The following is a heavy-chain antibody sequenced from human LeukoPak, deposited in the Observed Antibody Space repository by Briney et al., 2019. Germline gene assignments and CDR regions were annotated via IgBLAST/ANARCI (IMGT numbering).Heavy chain of an antibody. CDR1: GFTFHDYG. CDR2: INWNGDRT. J-gene: IGHJ4*02. V-gene: IGHV3-20*04. Sequence: GGPLRLSCAAYGFTFHDYGMSWVRQSPGKGLEWVSGINWNGDRTGYADSVKGRFTISRDNAKKSLYLQMNSLRAEDTALYYCARRDYYGSGSPDFWGQGTLVTVSS. CDR3: ARRDYYGSGSPDF. D-gene: IGHD3-10*01.